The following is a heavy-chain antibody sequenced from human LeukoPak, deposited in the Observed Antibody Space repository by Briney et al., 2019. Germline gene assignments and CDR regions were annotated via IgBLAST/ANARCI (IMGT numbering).Heavy chain of an antibody. V-gene: IGHV3-23*01. CDR2: IIGSGGST. CDR3: AHHGGGTIRIGAFDI. J-gene: IGHJ3*02. CDR1: GFTFSSFG. D-gene: IGHD2-8*01. Sequence: PGGSLRPSCAPSGFTFSSFGMSCARQPPGKGLEWVSSIIGSGGSTYYADSVTGRLTISRDNSKNTLYLQMSILRAEDPAVSYCAHHGGGTIRIGAFDIWGQGTMVTVSS.